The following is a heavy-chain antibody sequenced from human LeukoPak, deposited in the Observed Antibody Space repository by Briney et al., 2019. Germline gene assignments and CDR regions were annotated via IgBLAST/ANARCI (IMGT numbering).Heavy chain of an antibody. V-gene: IGHV3-30-3*01. D-gene: IGHD2-2*02. CDR2: ISYDGSNK. CDR3: ARDRGNCSSTSCYIQNWFDP. Sequence: GGSLRLSCAASGVTFSSYAMHWVRQAPGKGLEWVAVISYDGSNKYYADSVKGRFTISRDNSKNTLYLQMNSLRAEDTAVYYCARDRGNCSSTSCYIQNWFDPWGQGTLVTVSS. CDR1: GVTFSSYA. J-gene: IGHJ5*02.